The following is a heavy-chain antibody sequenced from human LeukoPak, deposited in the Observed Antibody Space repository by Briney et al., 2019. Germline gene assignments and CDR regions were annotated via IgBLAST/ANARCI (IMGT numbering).Heavy chain of an antibody. J-gene: IGHJ4*02. V-gene: IGHV3-7*01. D-gene: IGHD3-10*01. CDR1: GFTFNNYW. Sequence: GGSLRLSCAASGFTFNNYWMSWVRQAPGKGLEWVANIKQDGSEIYYVDSVKGRFTISRDNTKNSVYLQMNSLRAEDTAVYYCARQLGGSGSYWGQGTLVTVS. CDR3: ARQLGGSGSY. CDR2: IKQDGSEI.